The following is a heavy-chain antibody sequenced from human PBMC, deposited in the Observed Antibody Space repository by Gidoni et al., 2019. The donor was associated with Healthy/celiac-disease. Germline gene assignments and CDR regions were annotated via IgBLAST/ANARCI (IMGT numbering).Heavy chain of an antibody. CDR3: AKGPFRWLQLHYYFDY. D-gene: IGHD1-1*01. CDR1: GFTFSSYA. Sequence: EVQLLESGGGLVQPGGSLRLSCAAFGFTFSSYAMSWVRQAPGKGLEWVSAISGSGGSTYYADSVKGRFTISRDNSKNTLYLQMNSLRAEDTAVYYCAKGPFRWLQLHYYFDYWGQGTLVTVSS. CDR2: ISGSGGST. J-gene: IGHJ4*02. V-gene: IGHV3-23*01.